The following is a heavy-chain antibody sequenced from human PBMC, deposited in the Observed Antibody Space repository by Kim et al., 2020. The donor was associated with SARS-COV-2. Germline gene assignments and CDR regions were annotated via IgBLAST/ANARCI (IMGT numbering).Heavy chain of an antibody. CDR2: FYYTGST. CDR1: GGSISSSSYY. CDR3: ARHSRPDPFEI. Sequence: SETLSLTCTVSGGSISSSSYYWGWIRQPPGKGLEWIGSFYYTGSTYCNPSLKSRVTISADTSKNQFSLKLSSVTAADPGVYYCARHSRPDPFEIWGQGTMVTVSS. J-gene: IGHJ3*02. V-gene: IGHV4-39*01.